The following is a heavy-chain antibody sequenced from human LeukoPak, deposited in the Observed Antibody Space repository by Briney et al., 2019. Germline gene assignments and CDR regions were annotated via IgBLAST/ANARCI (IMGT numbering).Heavy chain of an antibody. CDR2: IYYSGST. CDR1: GGSISGSSYY. Sequence: PSETLSLTCTVSGGSISGSSYYWGWIRQPPGKGLEWIGSIYYSGSTYYNPSLKSRVTISVDTSKNQFSLKLSSVTAAGTAVYYCATFYGSGSYYNVDYWGQGTLVTVSS. J-gene: IGHJ4*02. CDR3: ATFYGSGSYYNVDY. V-gene: IGHV4-39*07. D-gene: IGHD3-10*01.